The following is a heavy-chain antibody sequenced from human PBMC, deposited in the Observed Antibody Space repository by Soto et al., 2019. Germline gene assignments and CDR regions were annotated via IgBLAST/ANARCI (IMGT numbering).Heavy chain of an antibody. Sequence: SETLSLTCAVYGGSFSGYYWSWVRQPPGKGLEWIGEINHSGSTNYNPSLKSRVTISVDTSKNQFSLKLSSVTAADTAVYYCARGRYCSGGTCYSDYWGQGTLVTVSS. CDR3: ARGRYCSGGTCYSDY. V-gene: IGHV4-34*01. D-gene: IGHD2-15*01. CDR1: GGSFSGYY. CDR2: INHSGST. J-gene: IGHJ4*02.